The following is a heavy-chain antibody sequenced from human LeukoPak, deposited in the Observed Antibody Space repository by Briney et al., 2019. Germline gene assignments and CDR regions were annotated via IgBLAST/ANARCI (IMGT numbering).Heavy chain of an antibody. Sequence: NPSETLCLTCTVSGGSISSSSYYWGWIRQPPGKGLEWIGSICYSGRTNYNPSLKSRVTISVDTSKNQFSLKLSSVTAADTAVYYCGRLARGGGSYFRVQRYFDYWGREPWSPPPQ. CDR2: ICYSGRT. V-gene: IGHV4-39*01. CDR1: GGSISSSSYY. J-gene: IGHJ4*02. CDR3: GRLARGGGSYFRVQRYFDY. D-gene: IGHD1-26*01.